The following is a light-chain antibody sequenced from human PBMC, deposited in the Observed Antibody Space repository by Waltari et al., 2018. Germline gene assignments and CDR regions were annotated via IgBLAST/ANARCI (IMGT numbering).Light chain of an antibody. CDR3: CSYAGGSVI. J-gene: IGLJ2*01. CDR1: SGDVGSYKL. Sequence: QSGLTQPASVSGSPGQSIPISCTGSSGDVGSYKLVSWYQRHPGKAPKLIISEVNDRPSGVSNRFSGSKSGNTASLTISGLQAEDEADYYCCSYAGGSVIFGGGTKLTVL. V-gene: IGLV2-23*02. CDR2: EVN.